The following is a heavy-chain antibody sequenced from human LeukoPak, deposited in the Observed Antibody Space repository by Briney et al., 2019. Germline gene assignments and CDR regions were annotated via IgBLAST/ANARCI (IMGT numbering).Heavy chain of an antibody. CDR1: GGSFSGYY. V-gene: IGHV4-34*01. J-gene: IGHJ5*02. CDR2: INDSGNT. CDR3: ARVKGYSSTTRRRGRFDP. D-gene: IGHD6-19*01. Sequence: PSETLSLTCAVYGGSFSGYYWTWIRQPPGKGLEWIGEINDSGNTNYNPSLKSRVTISVDTSKNQFSLKLRSVTAADTAVYYCARVKGYSSTTRRRGRFDPWGQGTPVTVSA.